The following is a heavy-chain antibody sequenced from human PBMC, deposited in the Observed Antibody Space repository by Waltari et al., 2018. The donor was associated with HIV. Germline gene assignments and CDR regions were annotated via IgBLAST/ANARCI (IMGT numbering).Heavy chain of an antibody. J-gene: IGHJ4*02. Sequence: QVQLVQSGAEVKKPGASVKVSCKASGYTFTSYAMHWVRQAPGQRIEGRGWINAGNGNTKYSQKFQGRVTITRDTAASTAYMELSSLRSEDTAVYYCARGAVVAATGYWGQGTLVTVSS. CDR2: INAGNGNT. CDR1: GYTFTSYA. D-gene: IGHD2-15*01. CDR3: ARGAVVAATGY. V-gene: IGHV1-3*01.